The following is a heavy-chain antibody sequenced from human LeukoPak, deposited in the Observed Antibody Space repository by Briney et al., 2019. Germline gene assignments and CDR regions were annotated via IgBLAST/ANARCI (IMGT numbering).Heavy chain of an antibody. CDR3: ARAVAGTYFDS. CDR1: GFTFSSHG. V-gene: IGHV3-23*01. J-gene: IGHJ4*02. CDR2: ISGSGGNT. Sequence: PGGSLRLSCAASGFTFSSHGMNWVRQAPGKGLEWVSGISGSGGNTYYADSVKGRFTISRDNDKNTLYLQMNSLRAEDTAVYYCARAVAGTYFDSWGQGTLVTVSS. D-gene: IGHD6-19*01.